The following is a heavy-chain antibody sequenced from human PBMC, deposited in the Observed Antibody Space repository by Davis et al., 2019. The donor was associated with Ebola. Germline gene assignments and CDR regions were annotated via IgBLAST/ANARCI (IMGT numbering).Heavy chain of an antibody. CDR1: GFTFSSFW. V-gene: IGHV3-7*01. CDR2: IKQDGAEI. J-gene: IGHJ4*02. D-gene: IGHD4-11*01. Sequence: GGSLRLSCAASGFTFSSFWMSWVRQAPGKGLEWVANIKQDGAEIYYVGSVKGRFTISRDNAKNSLYLQMNSLRVEDTAVYYCARFSRGTTESYWGQGTLVTVSS. CDR3: ARFSRGTTESY.